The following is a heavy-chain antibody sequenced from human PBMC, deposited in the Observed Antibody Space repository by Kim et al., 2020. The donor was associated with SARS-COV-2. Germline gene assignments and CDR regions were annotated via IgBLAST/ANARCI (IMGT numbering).Heavy chain of an antibody. CDR3: ARQRGTTIFGVVIRTNIDY. Sequence: SETLSLTCTVSGGSISSSSYYWGWIRQPPGKGLEWIGSIYYSGSTYYNPSLKSRVTISVDTSKNQFSLKLSSVTAADTAVYYCARQRGTTIFGVVIRTNIDYWGEGTLVTASS. V-gene: IGHV4-39*01. D-gene: IGHD3-3*01. CDR1: GGSISSSSYY. J-gene: IGHJ4*02. CDR2: IYYSGST.